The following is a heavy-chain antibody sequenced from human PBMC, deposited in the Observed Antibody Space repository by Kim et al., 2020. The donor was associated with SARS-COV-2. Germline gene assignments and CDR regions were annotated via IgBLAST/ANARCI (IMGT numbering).Heavy chain of an antibody. Sequence: NAYALTVKSRITINPDTSKNQFSLQLNSVTPEDTAVYYCARDGRSWYFDLWGRGTLVIVSS. CDR2: N. J-gene: IGHJ2*01. V-gene: IGHV6-1*01. CDR3: ARDGRSWYFDL.